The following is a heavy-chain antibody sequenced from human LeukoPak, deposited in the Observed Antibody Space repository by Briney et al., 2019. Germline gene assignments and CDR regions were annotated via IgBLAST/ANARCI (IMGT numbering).Heavy chain of an antibody. D-gene: IGHD1-26*01. Sequence: PGGSLRLSCAVSGFTFSEYWMTWVRQTPGRGLEWVASLNQHGSQTYYVDSVKGRFTISRDNAKNLLYLQMSSLRVEDTAIYYCARSWLIVAAPPPTDYWGQGTLVTVSS. J-gene: IGHJ4*02. CDR3: ARSWLIVAAPPPTDY. V-gene: IGHV3-7*01. CDR1: GFTFSEYW. CDR2: LNQHGSQT.